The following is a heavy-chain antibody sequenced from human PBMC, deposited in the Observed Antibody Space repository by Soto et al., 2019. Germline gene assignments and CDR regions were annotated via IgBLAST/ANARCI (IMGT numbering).Heavy chain of an antibody. D-gene: IGHD3-3*01. J-gene: IGHJ6*04. CDR2: IYYRGNT. CDR1: GDSINSDKYY. Sequence: TSETLSLTCSVSGDSINSDKYYWGWIRQPPGKGLEWIGSIYYRGNTYYNPSLQARVTISLDKSKSQFSLKLTSVTAADSAVYFCASVLRFLVWFFSTPDYYYCGMEFWGKVTTVTGSS. V-gene: IGHV4-39*01. CDR3: ASVLRFLVWFFSTPDYYYCGMEF.